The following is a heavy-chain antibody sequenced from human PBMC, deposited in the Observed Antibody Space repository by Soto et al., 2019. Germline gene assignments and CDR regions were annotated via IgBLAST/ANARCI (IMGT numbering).Heavy chain of an antibody. CDR1: GGTFSSYA. CDR3: ARRIAVAGARYYYYYYGMDV. Sequence: SVKVYCKASGGTFSSYAISWVRQAPGQGLEWMGGIIPIFGTANYAQKFQGRVTITADESTSTAYMELSSLRSEDTAVYYCARRIAVAGARYYYYYYGMDVWGQGTTVTVSS. J-gene: IGHJ6*02. CDR2: IIPIFGTA. D-gene: IGHD6-19*01. V-gene: IGHV1-69*13.